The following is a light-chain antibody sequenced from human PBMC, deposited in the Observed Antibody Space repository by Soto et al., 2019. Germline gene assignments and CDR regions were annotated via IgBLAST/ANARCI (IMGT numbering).Light chain of an antibody. CDR1: QSISNL. Sequence: DIQMTQSPSSLSASVGDRVTITCRASQSISNLLNWYQQKPGRAPKFLIYAASNLQSGVPSRFSGSGSGTDFTLTVNSLQPEDFATYYCQQSYTSPITFGQGTRLEIK. CDR3: QQSYTSPIT. V-gene: IGKV1-39*01. CDR2: AAS. J-gene: IGKJ5*01.